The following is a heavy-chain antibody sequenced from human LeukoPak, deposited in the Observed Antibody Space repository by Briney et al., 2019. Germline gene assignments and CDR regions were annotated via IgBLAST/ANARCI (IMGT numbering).Heavy chain of an antibody. CDR2: IYHSGST. Sequence: PSETLSLTCTVSGGSISSYYWSWIRQPPGKGLEWIGYIYHSGSTYYNPSLKSRVTISVDRSKNQFSLKLSSVTAADTAVYYCARVKGGGAFDIWGQGTMVTVSS. D-gene: IGHD1-26*01. CDR3: ARVKGGGAFDI. CDR1: GGSISSYY. V-gene: IGHV4-59*12. J-gene: IGHJ3*02.